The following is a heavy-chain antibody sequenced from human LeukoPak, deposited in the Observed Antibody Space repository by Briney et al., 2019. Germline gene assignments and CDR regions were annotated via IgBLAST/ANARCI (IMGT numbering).Heavy chain of an antibody. CDR2: INPNSGGT. CDR3: ASRDKGIAVAVSFDY. Sequence: GASVTVSFSSSAYTFTDYYIHWMRQAHGQGLELVGSINPNSGGTDYAQKFQGRVTMTKDMSSRTAHMDLSSLRSDDADDYSCASRDKGIAVAVSFDYWGQGTLVTVSS. CDR1: AYTFTDYY. V-gene: IGHV1-2*02. D-gene: IGHD6-19*01. J-gene: IGHJ4*02.